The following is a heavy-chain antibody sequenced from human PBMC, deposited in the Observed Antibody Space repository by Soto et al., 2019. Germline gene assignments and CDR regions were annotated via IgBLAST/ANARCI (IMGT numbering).Heavy chain of an antibody. Sequence: ASVKVSCKASGYTFTCYYMHWVRQAPGQGLEWMGWINPNSGGTNYAQKFQGRVTMTRDTSISTAYMELSRLRSDDTAVYYCAVEIAAAGSWFDPWGQGTLVTVSS. CDR3: AVEIAAAGSWFDP. CDR2: INPNSGGT. V-gene: IGHV1-2*02. D-gene: IGHD6-13*01. J-gene: IGHJ5*02. CDR1: GYTFTCYY.